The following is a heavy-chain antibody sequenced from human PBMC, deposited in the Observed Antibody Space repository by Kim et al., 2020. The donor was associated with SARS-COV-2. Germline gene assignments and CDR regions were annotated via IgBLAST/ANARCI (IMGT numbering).Heavy chain of an antibody. D-gene: IGHD6-19*01. J-gene: IGHJ4*02. CDR2: ISAYNGNT. CDR1: GYTFTSYG. CDR3: ARDPPSSYSSGWYVPDY. V-gene: IGHV1-18*01. Sequence: ASVKVSCKASGYTFTSYGISWVRQAPGQGLEWMGWISAYNGNTNYAQKLQGRVTMTTDTSTSTAYMELRSLRSDDTAVYYCARDPPSSYSSGWYVPDYWGQGTLVTVSS.